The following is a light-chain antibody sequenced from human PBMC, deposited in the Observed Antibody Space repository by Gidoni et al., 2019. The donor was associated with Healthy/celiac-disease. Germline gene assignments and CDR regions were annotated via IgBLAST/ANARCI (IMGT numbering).Light chain of an antibody. J-gene: IGKJ2*01. V-gene: IGKV1-5*01. CDR3: QQYNSYPYT. CDR1: QSISSW. Sequence: DIQMTQSPSTLSASVGDIVTITCRASQSISSWLAWYKQKPGKAPKLLIYDAASLESGVQSRFSGSASGTEFTLTISSLQPDDFATDYCQQYNSYPYTFGQGTKLEIK. CDR2: DAA.